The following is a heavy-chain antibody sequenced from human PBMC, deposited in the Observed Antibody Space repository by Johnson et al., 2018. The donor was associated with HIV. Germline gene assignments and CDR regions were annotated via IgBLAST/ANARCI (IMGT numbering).Heavy chain of an antibody. V-gene: IGHV3-15*01. CDR1: GFTFSDAW. CDR2: IKSTVDGGTT. CDR3: TTEGDAFDI. J-gene: IGHJ3*02. Sequence: VQLVESGGGLVQPGGSLRLSCAASGFTFSDAWMNWVRQSPGKGLEWVGRIKSTVDGGTTYFPAPVKGRFSISRDDSKNTVYLQMNSLKSEDTAVYYCTTEGDAFDIWGQGTMVTVSS.